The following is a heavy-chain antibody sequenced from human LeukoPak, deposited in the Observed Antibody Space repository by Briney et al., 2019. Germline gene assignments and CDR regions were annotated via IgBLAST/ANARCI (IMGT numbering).Heavy chain of an antibody. Sequence: PSETLSLTCTVSGASISNYYWSWIRHTPEKGLEWMGHIHSSGGSSYYPTLKSRLTLSIDTSRNQLSLKLPSVTAADTAVYFCARVGNYHDFWGQGALVTVSS. CDR1: GASISNYY. V-gene: IGHV4-4*09. D-gene: IGHD1-26*01. CDR3: ARVGNYHDF. CDR2: IHSSGGS. J-gene: IGHJ4*02.